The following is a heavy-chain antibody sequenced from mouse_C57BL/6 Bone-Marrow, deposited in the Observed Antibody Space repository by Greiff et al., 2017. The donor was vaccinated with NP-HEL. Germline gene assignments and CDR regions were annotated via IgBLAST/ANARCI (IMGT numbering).Heavy chain of an antibody. CDR3: TRYYYDYGWFAY. CDR1: GYTFTDYE. CDR2: IDPETGGT. J-gene: IGHJ3*01. V-gene: IGHV1-15*01. Sequence: LVESGAELVRPGASVTLSCKASGYTFTDYEMHWVKQTPVHGLEWIGAIDPETGGTAYNQKFKGKAILTADKSSSTAYMELRSLTSEDSAVYYCTRYYYDYGWFAYWGQGTLVTVSA. D-gene: IGHD2-4*01.